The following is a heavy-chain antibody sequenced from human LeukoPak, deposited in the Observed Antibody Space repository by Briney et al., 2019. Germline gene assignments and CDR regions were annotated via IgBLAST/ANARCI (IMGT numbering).Heavy chain of an antibody. CDR3: ARVSHSSGYYQIDY. CDR2: INPNSGGT. J-gene: IGHJ4*02. CDR1: GYTFTGYY. V-gene: IGHV1-2*02. D-gene: IGHD3-22*01. Sequence: ASVTVSCKASGYTFTGYYMHWVRQAPGQGLEWMGFINPNSGGTNYAQKFQGRVTMTRDTSISTAYMELSRLRSDDTAVYYCARVSHSSGYYQIDYWGQGTLVTVSS.